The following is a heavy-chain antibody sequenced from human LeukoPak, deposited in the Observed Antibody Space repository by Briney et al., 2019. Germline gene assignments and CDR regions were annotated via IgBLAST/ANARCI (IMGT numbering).Heavy chain of an antibody. Sequence: PGGSLRLSCAASGFSFSDHYMDWVRQAPGKGLEWVAVIWYDGSNKYYADSVKGRSTISRDNSKNTLYLQMNSLRAEDTAVYYCARDLGQLDFDYWGQGTLVTVSS. CDR1: GFSFSDHY. CDR2: IWYDGSNK. V-gene: IGHV3-33*08. D-gene: IGHD6-13*01. J-gene: IGHJ4*02. CDR3: ARDLGQLDFDY.